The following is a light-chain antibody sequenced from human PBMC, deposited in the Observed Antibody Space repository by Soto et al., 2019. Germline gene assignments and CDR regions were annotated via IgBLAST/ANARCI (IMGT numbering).Light chain of an antibody. CDR1: SSNIGSKS. Sequence: QSVVTQPPSASGTPGQRVTISCSGSSSNIGSKSVNWYQQLPGTAPKLLIYSNNQRPSGVPDRVSGSKSGTSASLAISGLQSEDEADYYCATWDDSLNGPVFGGGTQLTVL. CDR3: ATWDDSLNGPV. V-gene: IGLV1-44*01. J-gene: IGLJ2*01. CDR2: SNN.